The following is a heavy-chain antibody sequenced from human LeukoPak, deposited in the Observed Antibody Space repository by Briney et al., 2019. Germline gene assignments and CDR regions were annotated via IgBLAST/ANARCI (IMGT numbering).Heavy chain of an antibody. CDR3: ARDLDFWSGYYGFDY. Sequence: SETLSLTCTVSGGSISSSSYYWGWIRQPPGKGLEWIGSIYYSGSTYYNPSLKSRVTISVDTSKNQFSLKLSSVTAADTAVYYCARDLDFWSGYYGFDYWGQGTLVTVSS. CDR2: IYYSGST. J-gene: IGHJ4*02. D-gene: IGHD3-3*01. V-gene: IGHV4-39*07. CDR1: GGSISSSSYY.